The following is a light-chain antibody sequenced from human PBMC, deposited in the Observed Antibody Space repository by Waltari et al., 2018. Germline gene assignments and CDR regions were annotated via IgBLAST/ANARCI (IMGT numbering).Light chain of an antibody. CDR2: DVS. V-gene: IGLV2-14*01. Sequence: QSALTQPASVSESPGQSITISCTGTGSDIGFYNYVSWYQQYPGKAPKLIIYDVSERPSGISNLFSGSKSGNTASLTISGLQAEDEADYYCNSYAGSSFWVFGGGTKLTVL. CDR3: NSYAGSSFWV. CDR1: GSDIGFYNY. J-gene: IGLJ3*02.